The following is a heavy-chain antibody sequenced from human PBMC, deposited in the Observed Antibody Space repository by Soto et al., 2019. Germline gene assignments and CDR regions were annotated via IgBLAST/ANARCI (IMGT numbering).Heavy chain of an antibody. CDR2: IKSKADGSTK. Sequence: EVQLVESGGGLVKPGGSLRLSCAASGITVSNVWMTWILQAPGKGLEWVGRIKSKADGSTKEYGTPVKYRFIITRDDAKNTVGMQLHALRTEDTAIYYCATPRPGSHGYSFWGHGALFTVS. J-gene: IGHJ4*01. CDR3: ATPRPGSHGYSF. CDR1: GITVSNVW. D-gene: IGHD3-16*01. V-gene: IGHV3-15*01.